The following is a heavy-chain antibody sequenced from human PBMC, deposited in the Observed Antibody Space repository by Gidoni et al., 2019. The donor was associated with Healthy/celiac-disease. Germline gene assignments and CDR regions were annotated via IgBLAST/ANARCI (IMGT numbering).Heavy chain of an antibody. D-gene: IGHD1-7*01. CDR1: GYNFTSYD. CDR3: ARFGLELRIYYYGMDV. V-gene: IGHV1-8*01. J-gene: IGHJ6*02. CDR2: MNPNSGNT. Sequence: QVQLVQSGAEVKKPGASVKVSCKASGYNFTSYDINWVRQANGQGCEWMGWMNPNSGNTGYAQKFQGRVTMTRNTSISTAYMELSSLRSEDTAVYYCARFGLELRIYYYGMDVWGQGTTVTVSS.